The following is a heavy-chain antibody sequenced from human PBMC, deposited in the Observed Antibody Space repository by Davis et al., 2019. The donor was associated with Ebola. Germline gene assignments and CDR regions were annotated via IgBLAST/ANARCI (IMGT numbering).Heavy chain of an antibody. Sequence: PWGSLRLSCAASGFTFSGYGMHWVRQAPGKGLEWVAFIRYDGSIKLYRDSVKGRFSISRDNSKNTLYLQMNGLRTEDTAVYYCTVPEIWGQGTLVTVSS. CDR1: GFTFSGYG. D-gene: IGHD2-2*01. CDR3: TVPEI. CDR2: IRYDGSIK. J-gene: IGHJ4*02. V-gene: IGHV3-30*02.